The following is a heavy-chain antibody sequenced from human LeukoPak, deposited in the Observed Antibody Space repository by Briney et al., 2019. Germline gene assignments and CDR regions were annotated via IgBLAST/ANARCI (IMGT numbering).Heavy chain of an antibody. Sequence: GGSLRLSCVASGFTSSDYGMIWVRQAPGKGLEWVSGISGGDYTEHADSVKGRFTISRDNSKNTLYLQMNTLRVEDTALYYCAKSRNFYYYFMEVSGRGTKVTISS. J-gene: IGHJ6*03. CDR3: AKSRNFYYYFMEV. CDR1: GFTSSDYG. CDR2: ISGGDYT. V-gene: IGHV3-23*01.